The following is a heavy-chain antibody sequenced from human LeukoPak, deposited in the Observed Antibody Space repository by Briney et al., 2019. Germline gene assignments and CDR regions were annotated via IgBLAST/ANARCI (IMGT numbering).Heavy chain of an antibody. CDR3: AREAHGDQDFDY. CDR2: TYYRSKWYN. J-gene: IGHJ4*02. D-gene: IGHD4-17*01. V-gene: IGHV6-1*01. CDR1: GXSVSSNRSA. Sequence: SQTLSLTCAISGXSVSSNRSAWNWIRQSPSRGLEWLGRTYYRSKWYNNYAVSVKSRITINSDTSKNQFSLQLNSVTPEDTAVYYCAREAHGDQDFDYWGQGTLVTVSS.